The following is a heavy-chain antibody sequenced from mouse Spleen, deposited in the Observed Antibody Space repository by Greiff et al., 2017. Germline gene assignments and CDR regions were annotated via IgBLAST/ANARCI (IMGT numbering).Heavy chain of an antibody. Sequence: VKLQESGAELVRPGASVTLSCKASGYTFTDYEMHWVKQTPVHGLEWIGAIDPETGGTAYNQKFKGKATLTADKSSSTAYMELRSLTSEDSAVYYCTRSYGNYEGWYFDVWGAGTTVTVSS. D-gene: IGHD2-1*01. J-gene: IGHJ1*01. CDR1: GYTFTDYE. V-gene: IGHV1-15*01. CDR2: IDPETGGT. CDR3: TRSYGNYEGWYFDV.